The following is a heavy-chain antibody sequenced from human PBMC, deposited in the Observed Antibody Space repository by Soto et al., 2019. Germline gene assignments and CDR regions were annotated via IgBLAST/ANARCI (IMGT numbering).Heavy chain of an antibody. J-gene: IGHJ4*02. CDR2: ISAYNGNT. V-gene: IGHV1-18*04. CDR3: ARDIAIVRGVTSYFDY. CDR1: GYTFASFG. D-gene: IGHD3-10*01. Sequence: GASVKVSCKASGYTFASFGFTWVRQAPGQGLEWMGWISAYNGNTNYAQNLQGRVTFTTDTSTTTAYMELRSLMSDDTAIYYCARDIAIVRGVTSYFDYWGQGTLVTVSS.